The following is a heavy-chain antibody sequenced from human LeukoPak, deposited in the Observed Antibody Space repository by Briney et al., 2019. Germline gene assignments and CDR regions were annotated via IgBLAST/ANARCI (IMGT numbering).Heavy chain of an antibody. Sequence: GSLRLSCAASGFTFSSYAMSWIRQPPGKGLEWIGYIYYSGSTNFNPSLKSRVTISVDTSKNQFSLKLSSVTAADTAVYYCARLVRGVIRRWFDPWGQGTLVTVSS. D-gene: IGHD3-10*01. J-gene: IGHJ5*02. CDR3: ARLVRGVIRRWFDP. V-gene: IGHV4-59*12. CDR2: IYYSGST. CDR1: GFTFSSYA.